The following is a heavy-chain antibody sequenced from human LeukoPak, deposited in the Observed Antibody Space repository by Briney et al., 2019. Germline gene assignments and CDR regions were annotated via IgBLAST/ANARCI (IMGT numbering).Heavy chain of an antibody. J-gene: IGHJ4*02. D-gene: IGHD3-22*01. CDR1: GFTFDDYA. Sequence: GGSLRLSCAASGFTFDDYAMHWVRQAPGKGLEWVSGISWNSGIIGYADSVKGRFTISSDNAKSTLYLEMNRLRADDTALYYCVKSPYYYDRSGYYSPYYFDYWGQGTLLTVSS. V-gene: IGHV3-9*01. CDR3: VKSPYYYDRSGYYSPYYFDY. CDR2: ISWNSGII.